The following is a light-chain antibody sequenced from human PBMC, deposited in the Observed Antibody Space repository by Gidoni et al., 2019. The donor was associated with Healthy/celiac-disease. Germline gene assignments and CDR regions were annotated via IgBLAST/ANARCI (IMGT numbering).Light chain of an antibody. CDR2: WAS. CDR3: QKYYSTTFT. J-gene: IGKJ3*01. CDR1: QSVLYSSNNKNY. V-gene: IGKV4-1*01. Sequence: GSLGERATINCKSSQSVLYSSNNKNYLAWYQQKPGQPPKLLISWASTRESGVPDRFSGSGSGTDFTLTISSMQAEDVAVYYCQKYYSTTFTFGPGTKVDIK.